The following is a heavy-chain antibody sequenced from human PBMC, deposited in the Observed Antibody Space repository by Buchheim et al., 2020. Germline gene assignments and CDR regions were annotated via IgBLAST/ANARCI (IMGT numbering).Heavy chain of an antibody. D-gene: IGHD2-2*01. V-gene: IGHV3-13*01. J-gene: IGHJ4*02. CDR2: IGPDGDT. CDR1: GFTCSSYD. CDR3: AKEPLLIVVVPAAYGEFDY. Sequence: EVQLVESGGGLGQPGGSLRLSCAASGFTCSSYDIHWVRQGTGKGLEWVSVIGPDGDTKYIDSVKGRFTISRDNSKNTLYLQMNSLRAEDTAVYYCAKEPLLIVVVPAAYGEFDYWGQGTL.